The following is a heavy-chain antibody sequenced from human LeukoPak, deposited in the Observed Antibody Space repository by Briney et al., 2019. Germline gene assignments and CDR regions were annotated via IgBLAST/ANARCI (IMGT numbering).Heavy chain of an antibody. J-gene: IGHJ4*02. Sequence: SGTLSLTCAGSGGSISSSNWWSWVRQPPGKGLEWVGEIYHSGSTNYNPSLKSRVTISVDKSKNQFSLKLSSVTAADTAVYYCARVNAPSYYYDSSGYHFDYWGQGTLVTVSS. V-gene: IGHV4-4*02. CDR3: ARVNAPSYYYDSSGYHFDY. CDR2: IYHSGST. D-gene: IGHD3-22*01. CDR1: GGSISSSNW.